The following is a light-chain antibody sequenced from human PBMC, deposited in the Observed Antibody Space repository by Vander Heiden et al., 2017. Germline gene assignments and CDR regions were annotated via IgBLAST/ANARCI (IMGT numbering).Light chain of an antibody. CDR1: QSVLYSSNNKNN. V-gene: IGKV4-1*01. Sequence: DIVMTQSPYSLAVSLGARATINCKSSQSVLYSSNNKNNLAWYQQKPGKPPKLLIYWASTRESGVPDRFSGSGSGTDFTLTISSLQAEDVAVYYCQQYYSTPWTFGQGTKVEIK. CDR2: WAS. J-gene: IGKJ1*01. CDR3: QQYYSTPWT.